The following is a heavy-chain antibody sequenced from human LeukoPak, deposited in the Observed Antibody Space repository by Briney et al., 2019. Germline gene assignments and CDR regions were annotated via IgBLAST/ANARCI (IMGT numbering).Heavy chain of an antibody. CDR2: VSGGGGST. CDR3: VKGAQQWLYYFDY. V-gene: IGHV3-23*01. J-gene: IGHJ4*02. CDR1: GFTFSSYV. Sequence: PGGSLRLSCGASGFTFSSYVMSWVRQAQGKGLEWVSTVSGGGGSTDYADSMKGRFTISRDNSKNTLYLQLNSLRAEDTALYYCVKGAQQWLYYFDYWGQGTLVTVSS. D-gene: IGHD6-19*01.